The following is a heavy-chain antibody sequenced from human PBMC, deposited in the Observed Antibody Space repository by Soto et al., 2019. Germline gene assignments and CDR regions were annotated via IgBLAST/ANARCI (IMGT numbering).Heavy chain of an antibody. D-gene: IGHD2-2*02. J-gene: IGHJ6*02. V-gene: IGHV1-69*13. CDR1: GGTFSIYA. CDR2: IIPIFGTA. CDR3: ARDGAGYCSSTSCYTIGGYYYYGMDV. Sequence: SVKVSCKASGGTFSIYAISCVVQTPVQWLDWMGGIIPIFGTANYAQKFQGRVTITADESTSTAYMELSSLRSEDTAVYYCARDGAGYCSSTSCYTIGGYYYYGMDVWGQGTTVTV.